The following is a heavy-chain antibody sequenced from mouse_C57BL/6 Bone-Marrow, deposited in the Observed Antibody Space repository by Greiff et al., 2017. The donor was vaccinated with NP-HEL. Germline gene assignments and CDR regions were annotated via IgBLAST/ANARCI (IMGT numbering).Heavy chain of an antibody. J-gene: IGHJ2*01. Sequence: QVQLQQPGAELVKPGASVKLSCKASGYTFTSSWMHWVKQRPGRGLEWIGRIDPNSGGTKYNEKFKSKATLTVDKPSSTSYMQLSSLTSEYSAGEYWSRSGGFVLLHFDYWGQGTTLTVSS. V-gene: IGHV1-72*01. D-gene: IGHD1-1*01. CDR3: SRSGGFVLLHFDY. CDR2: IDPNSGGT. CDR1: GYTFTSSW.